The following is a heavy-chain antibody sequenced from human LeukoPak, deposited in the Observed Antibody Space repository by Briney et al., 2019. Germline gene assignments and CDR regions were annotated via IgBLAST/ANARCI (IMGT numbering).Heavy chain of an antibody. V-gene: IGHV3-23*01. CDR2: ISGSGGST. D-gene: IGHD4-17*01. CDR1: GFTFSSYA. CDR3: AIAFDYGARVGYFDC. Sequence: GGSLRLSCAASGFTFSSYAMSWVRQAPGKGLEWVSDISGSGGSTYYADSVKGRFTISRDNSKNTLYLQMNSLRAEDTAVYYCAIAFDYGARVGYFDCWGQGTLVTVSS. J-gene: IGHJ4*02.